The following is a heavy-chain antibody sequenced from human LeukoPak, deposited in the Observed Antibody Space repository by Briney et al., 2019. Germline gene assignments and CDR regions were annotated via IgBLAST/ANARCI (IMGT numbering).Heavy chain of an antibody. CDR2: IKSDGSSI. D-gene: IGHD4-23*01. CDR3: ARDLDYGGRPKFDL. CDR1: GFTFSIYW. J-gene: IGHJ5*02. Sequence: PGGSLRLSCAASGFTFSIYWMHWVRQVPGKGLVWVSRIKSDGSSIMYADSVRGRFTISRDNAMNTLYLQMNSLRAEDTAVYYCARDLDYGGRPKFDLWGQGTLVTVSS. V-gene: IGHV3-74*03.